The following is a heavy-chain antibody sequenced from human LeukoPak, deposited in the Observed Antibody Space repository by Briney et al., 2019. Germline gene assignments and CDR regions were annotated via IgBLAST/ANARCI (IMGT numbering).Heavy chain of an antibody. J-gene: IGHJ4*02. V-gene: IGHV3-30-3*01. CDR1: GFTFSSYA. Sequence: PGGSLRLSCAASGFTFSSYAMHWVRQAPGKGLEWVAVISYDGSNKYYADSVKGRFTISRDNSKNTLYLQMNSLRAGDTAVYYCAGGYSYGYYFDYWGQGTLVTVSS. D-gene: IGHD5-18*01. CDR2: ISYDGSNK. CDR3: AGGYSYGYYFDY.